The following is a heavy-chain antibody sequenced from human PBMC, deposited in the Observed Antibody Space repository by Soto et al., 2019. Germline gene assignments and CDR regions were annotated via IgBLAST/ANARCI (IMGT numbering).Heavy chain of an antibody. J-gene: IGHJ4*02. CDR1: GFCLSSYW. V-gene: IGHV3-74*01. CDR3: AREKAVSGTTFDC. CDR2: IQSDGSST. D-gene: IGHD6-19*01. Sequence: EVQLVESGGGSVQPGGSLRLSCAASGFCLSSYWMHWVRQVPGKGLVWVSRIQSDGSSTNYADSVKGRFTSSKDNAKNTLYLQMDSLRVEDTAVYYCAREKAVSGTTFDCWGQGTLVTVSS.